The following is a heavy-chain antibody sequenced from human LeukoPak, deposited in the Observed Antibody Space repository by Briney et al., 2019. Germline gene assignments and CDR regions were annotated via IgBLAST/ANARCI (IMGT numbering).Heavy chain of an antibody. V-gene: IGHV4-59*11. J-gene: IGHJ5*02. CDR2: TYYSGST. D-gene: IGHD6-19*01. Sequence: SQTLSLTCTVAAGSISSHYWSWIRQPPGKGLEWNGYTYYSGSTNNSPSIMSGGAISVGASKNQFALKLSSVTAADTAVYYCGGVTVIAVAGGPTWFDPGDQGTLVTVSA. CDR3: GGVTVIAVAGGPTWFDP. CDR1: AGSISSHY.